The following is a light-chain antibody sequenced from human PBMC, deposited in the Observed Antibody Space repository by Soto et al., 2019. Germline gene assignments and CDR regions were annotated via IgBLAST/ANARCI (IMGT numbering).Light chain of an antibody. Sequence: EIVLTKSPGTLSLSPGARATLSCRARQSISSNYLAWYQQKPGQAPRVLIYGASTRATGIPDRFTGSGSGTDFTLTLSSREPYDFAVYYCQQYGTSRDYTFGQGTKLQI. J-gene: IGKJ2*01. CDR2: GAS. CDR1: QSISSNY. CDR3: QQYGTSRDYT. V-gene: IGKV3-20*01.